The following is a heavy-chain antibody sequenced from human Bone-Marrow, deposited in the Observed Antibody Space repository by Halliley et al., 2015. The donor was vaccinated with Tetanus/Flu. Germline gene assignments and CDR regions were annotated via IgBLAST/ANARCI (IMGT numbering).Heavy chain of an antibody. V-gene: IGHV5-51*01. J-gene: IGHJ4*02. CDR2: IYPSDPDP. Sequence: GLRGIIYPSDPDPTYMPSFQGQVTISADKSINTAYLQGSSLRASDTAIYYWARQGRSAALYFDYWGQGALVTVSS. CDR3: ARQGRSAALYFDY.